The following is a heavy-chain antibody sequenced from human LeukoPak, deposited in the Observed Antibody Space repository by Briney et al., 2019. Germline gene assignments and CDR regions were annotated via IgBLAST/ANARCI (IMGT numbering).Heavy chain of an antibody. CDR1: GGSISSYS. D-gene: IGHD6-6*01. CDR3: ARHQRYSSSSRWFDP. CDR2: IYYSGST. Sequence: PSETLSLTCTVSGGSISSYSWSWIRQPPGKGLEWIGYIYYSGSTNYNPSLKSRVTISVDTSKNQFSLKLSSVTAADTAVYYCARHQRYSSSSRWFDPWGQGTLVTVSS. J-gene: IGHJ5*02. V-gene: IGHV4-59*08.